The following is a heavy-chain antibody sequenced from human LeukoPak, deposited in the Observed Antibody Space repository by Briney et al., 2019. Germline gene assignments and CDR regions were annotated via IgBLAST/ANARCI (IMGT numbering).Heavy chain of an antibody. CDR1: GGSISGYY. J-gene: IGHJ4*02. Sequence: PSETLSLTCTVSGGSISGYYWSWIRQPAGKGLEWIGRIYSSGSINYNPSLKSRVTMSADMSKSQFSLKLSSVTAADTAVYYCARDGNSDFDYWGQGTLVTVSS. V-gene: IGHV4-4*07. CDR2: IYSSGSI. D-gene: IGHD4-23*01. CDR3: ARDGNSDFDY.